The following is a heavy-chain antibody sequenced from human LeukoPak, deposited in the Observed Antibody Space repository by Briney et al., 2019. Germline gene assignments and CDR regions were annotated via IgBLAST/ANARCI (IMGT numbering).Heavy chain of an antibody. CDR3: ARDNSVGGIAWWFDP. Sequence: GRSLRLSCAASEFTFSNYTMHWVRQAPGQGLEWVGLINPTGTTTLYAQKFQGRITLTRDMSATTDYMELSSLTSEDTAVYYCARDNSVGGIAWWFDPWGQGTLVTVSS. CDR2: INPTGTTT. D-gene: IGHD1-26*01. V-gene: IGHV1-46*01. J-gene: IGHJ5*02. CDR1: EFTFSNYT.